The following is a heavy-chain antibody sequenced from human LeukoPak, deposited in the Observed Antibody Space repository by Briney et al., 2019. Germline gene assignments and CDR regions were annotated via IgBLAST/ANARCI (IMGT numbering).Heavy chain of an antibody. CDR3: ARIPHFGESYFDS. D-gene: IGHD3-10*01. Sequence: ASVKVSGKASGFHFTSFYISWFHRPPGQGLDWLGWISPYNGNTYYEETLQGRITMTTDTSTSTAYMELRSLTSDDTAVYYCARIPHFGESYFDSWGQGTLVTVSS. CDR1: GFHFTSFY. CDR2: ISPYNGNT. J-gene: IGHJ4*02. V-gene: IGHV1-18*01.